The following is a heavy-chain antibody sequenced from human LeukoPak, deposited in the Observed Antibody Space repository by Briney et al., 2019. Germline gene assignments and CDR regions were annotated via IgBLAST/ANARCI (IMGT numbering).Heavy chain of an antibody. CDR3: ARVDRGYYDYYYGMDV. Sequence: PGGSLRPSCTASGFTFSSYGMHWVRQAPGKGLEWVAVIWYDGSNKYYADSVKGRFTISRGNSKNTLYLQMNSLRAEDTAVYYCARVDRGYYDYYYGMDVWGQGTTVTVSS. D-gene: IGHD3-3*01. J-gene: IGHJ6*02. CDR2: IWYDGSNK. V-gene: IGHV3-33*01. CDR1: GFTFSSYG.